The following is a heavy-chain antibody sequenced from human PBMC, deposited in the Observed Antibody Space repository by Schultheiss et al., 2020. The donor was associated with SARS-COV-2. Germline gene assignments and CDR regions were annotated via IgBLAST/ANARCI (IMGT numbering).Heavy chain of an antibody. CDR2: INYSGLT. V-gene: IGHV4-61*01. CDR3: ASQRTTTVTIDYYYYGMDV. Sequence: SETLSLTCTVSGASVSSGSSYWTWIRQPPGKGLEWIGYINYSGLTEYNPSLESRVTISLDTSKNQFSLKLSSVTAADTAVYYCASQRTTTVTIDYYYYGMDVWGQGTTVTVSS. J-gene: IGHJ6*02. D-gene: IGHD4-17*01. CDR1: GASVSSGSSY.